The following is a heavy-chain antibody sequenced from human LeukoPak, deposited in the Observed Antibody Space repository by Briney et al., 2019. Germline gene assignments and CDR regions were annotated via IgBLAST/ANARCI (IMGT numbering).Heavy chain of an antibody. CDR2: IYYSGST. CDR3: ARTPYNWNPPDAFDI. J-gene: IGHJ3*02. V-gene: IGHV4-59*06. D-gene: IGHD1-1*01. Sequence: SETLSLTCTVSGGSISSYYWSWIRQHPGKGLEWIGYIYYSGSTYYNPSLKSRVTISVDTSKNQFSLKLSSVTAADTAVYYCARTPYNWNPPDAFDIWGQGTMVTVSS. CDR1: GGSISSYY.